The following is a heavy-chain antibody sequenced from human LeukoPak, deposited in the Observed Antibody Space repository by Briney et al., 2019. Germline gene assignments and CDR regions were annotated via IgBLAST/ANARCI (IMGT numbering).Heavy chain of an antibody. J-gene: IGHJ6*04. CDR3: VKGPKGYYGMDV. CDR1: GFTFSSYA. Sequence: GGSLRLSCAASGFTFSSYAMTWVRQAPGKGLEWVSTISVSGGSTYYADSVKGRFTISRDSSKNTLYLQMSSLRAEDTAVYYCVKGPKGYYGMDVWGKGTTVTVSS. V-gene: IGHV3-23*01. CDR2: ISVSGGST.